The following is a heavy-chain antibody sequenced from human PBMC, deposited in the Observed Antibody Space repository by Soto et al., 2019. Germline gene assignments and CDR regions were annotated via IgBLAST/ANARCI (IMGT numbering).Heavy chain of an antibody. D-gene: IGHD2-2*01. CDR3: ARVKRYHAPVLASDI. Sequence: VGSLRLSCASSVFTFSDSYMSCIRHSSGKWLEWVSYISNSGRTIDYADSVKGRFTISRDNAKNSLHLQMSSLRADDTAVYYCARVKRYHAPVLASDILGQGTMVTVS. J-gene: IGHJ3*02. CDR2: ISNSGRTI. V-gene: IGHV3-11*01. CDR1: VFTFSDSY.